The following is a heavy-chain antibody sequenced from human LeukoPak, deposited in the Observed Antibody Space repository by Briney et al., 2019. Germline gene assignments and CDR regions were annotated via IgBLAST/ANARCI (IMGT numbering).Heavy chain of an antibody. V-gene: IGHV4-39*01. CDR1: GGSFSGYY. Sequence: SETLSLTCAVYGGSFSGYYWGWIRQPPGKGLEWIGSIYYSGSTYYNPSLKSRVTISVDTSKNQFSLKLSSVTAADTAVYYCAATYYDILTGYYKIFDYWGQGTLVTVSS. CDR2: IYYSGST. J-gene: IGHJ4*02. CDR3: AATYYDILTGYYKIFDY. D-gene: IGHD3-9*01.